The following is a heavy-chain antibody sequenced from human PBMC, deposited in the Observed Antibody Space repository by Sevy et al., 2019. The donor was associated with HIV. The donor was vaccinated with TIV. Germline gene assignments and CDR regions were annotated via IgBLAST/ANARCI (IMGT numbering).Heavy chain of an antibody. CDR1: GFTFGYFA. CDR2: ISPNGATS. CDR3: GKDSSGWYDALDQ. J-gene: IGHJ4*02. V-gene: IGHV3-23*01. Sequence: GGSLRLSCEVSGFTFGYFAMSWVRQAPGKGLEWVSGISPNGATSHYAASVRGRFTISRDNSKNRMYLEMTSLRAEGTAQYYCGKDSSGWYDALDQWGQGTLVTVSS. D-gene: IGHD6-19*01.